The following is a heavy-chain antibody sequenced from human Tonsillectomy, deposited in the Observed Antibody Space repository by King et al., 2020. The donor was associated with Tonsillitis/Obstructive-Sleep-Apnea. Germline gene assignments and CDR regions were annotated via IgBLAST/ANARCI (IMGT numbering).Heavy chain of an antibody. Sequence: QLVQSGAEVKKPGASVKVSCKAAGYTFTGYYMYWVRQAPGQGLEWMGWINPVSGGTKYAQKFQGRATMTRDTSISTVYMELSRLRSDDTAGYYCARGAAASSHGMDVWGQGTTGTVSS. J-gene: IGHJ6*02. CDR1: GYTFTGYY. V-gene: IGHV1-2*02. D-gene: IGHD6-13*01. CDR3: ARGAAASSHGMDV. CDR2: INPVSGGT.